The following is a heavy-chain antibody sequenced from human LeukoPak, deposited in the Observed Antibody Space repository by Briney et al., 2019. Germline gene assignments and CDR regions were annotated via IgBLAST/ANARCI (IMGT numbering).Heavy chain of an antibody. CDR1: GFTFSSYG. CDR3: ATEHPPQFVSGAFDI. CDR2: IRYDGSNK. V-gene: IGHV3-30*02. J-gene: IGHJ3*02. Sequence: GGSLRLSCAASGFTFSSYGMHWVRQAPGKGLEWVAFIRYDGSNKYYADSVKGRFTISRDNSKNTLYLQMNSLRAEDTAVYYCATEHPPQFVSGAFDIWGQGTMVTVSS. D-gene: IGHD2/OR15-2a*01.